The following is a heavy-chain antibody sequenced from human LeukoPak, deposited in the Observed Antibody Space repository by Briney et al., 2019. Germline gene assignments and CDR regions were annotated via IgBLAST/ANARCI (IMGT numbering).Heavy chain of an antibody. CDR2: ISSTGGNT. V-gene: IGHV3-23*01. CDR1: GFTFSNYG. J-gene: IGHJ4*02. Sequence: GSSLRLSCAASGFTFSNYGMTWVRQAPGKGLEWVSTISSTGGNTYYADSVKGRFTISRDNSKNTLYLQMNSLGAEDTAVYFCARESDYYFDSWGQGTLVTVSS. CDR3: ARESDYYFDS.